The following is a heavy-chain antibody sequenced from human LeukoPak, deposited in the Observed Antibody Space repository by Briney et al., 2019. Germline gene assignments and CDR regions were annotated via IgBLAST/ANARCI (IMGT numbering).Heavy chain of an antibody. D-gene: IGHD3-10*01. CDR2: IYYSGST. CDR1: GGSISSYY. J-gene: IGHJ5*02. Sequence: SETLSLTCTVSGGSISSYYWSWIRQTPGKGLEWIGDIYYSGSTNYNPSLKSRVTISVDTSKNQFSLKLSSVTAADTAVYYCATYGSRYNYFDPWGQGTLVTVTS. V-gene: IGHV4-59*01. CDR3: ATYGSRYNYFDP.